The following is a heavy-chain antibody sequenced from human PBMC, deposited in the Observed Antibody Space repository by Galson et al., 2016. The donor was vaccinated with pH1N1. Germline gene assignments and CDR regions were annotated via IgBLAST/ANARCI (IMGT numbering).Heavy chain of an antibody. J-gene: IGHJ4*02. CDR1: GYTFTTFG. Sequence: SVKVSCKASGYTFTTFGISWVRQAPGKGLEWLGWIGTSKGNTKNAQRLLDRVTMTRDTSTSSVFMELTSLRSDDTAIYYCARDQNWNLDYWGQGTLVTVSS. CDR2: IGTSKGNT. D-gene: IGHD1-1*01. V-gene: IGHV1-18*01. CDR3: ARDQNWNLDY.